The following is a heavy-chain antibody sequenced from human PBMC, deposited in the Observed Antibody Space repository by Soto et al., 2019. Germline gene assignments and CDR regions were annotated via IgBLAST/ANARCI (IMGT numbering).Heavy chain of an antibody. CDR2: IYYSGST. J-gene: IGHJ6*03. Sequence: SETLSLTCTVSGGSISSYYWSWIRQPPGKGLEWIGYIYYSGSTNYNHSLKSRVTISVDTSKNQFSLKLSSVTAADTAVYYCARSTGGRSGYFPYYYYYYMDVWGKGTTVTVSS. V-gene: IGHV4-59*01. CDR1: GGSISSYY. D-gene: IGHD3-3*01. CDR3: ARSTGGRSGYFPYYYYYYMDV.